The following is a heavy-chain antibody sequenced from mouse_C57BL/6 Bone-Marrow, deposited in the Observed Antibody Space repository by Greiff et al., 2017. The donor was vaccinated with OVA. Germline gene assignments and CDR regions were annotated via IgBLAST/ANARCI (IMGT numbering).Heavy chain of an antibody. J-gene: IGHJ4*01. CDR1: GFSLTSYG. CDR2: IWSGGST. Sequence: VKLMESGPGLVQPSQSLSITCTVSGFSLTSYGVHWVRQSPGQGLEWLGVIWSGGSTDYNAALISRLSISKDNSKSQVFFTMNRLQADDTAIYYCARQKSSGFYAMDYWGQGTSVTVSS. CDR3: ARQKSSGFYAMDY. V-gene: IGHV2-2*01. D-gene: IGHD3-2*02.